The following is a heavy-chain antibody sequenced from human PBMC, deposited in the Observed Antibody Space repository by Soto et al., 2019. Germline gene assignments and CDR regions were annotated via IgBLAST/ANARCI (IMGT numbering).Heavy chain of an antibody. CDR2: IYHSGST. Sequence: PSETLSLTCAVSGYSISSGYYWGWIRQPPGKGLEWIGGIYHSGSTYYNPALKSRFTISVDTSKYQFSLKLSSVTAADTAVYYWAREDTAMVDYWGQGTLVTVSS. J-gene: IGHJ4*02. D-gene: IGHD5-18*01. CDR1: GYSISSGYY. V-gene: IGHV4-38-2*02. CDR3: AREDTAMVDY.